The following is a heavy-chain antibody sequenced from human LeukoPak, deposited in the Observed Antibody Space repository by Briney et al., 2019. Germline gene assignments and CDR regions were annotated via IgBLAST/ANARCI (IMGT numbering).Heavy chain of an antibody. CDR2: IWYDGSQK. D-gene: IGHD3-10*01. J-gene: IGHJ4*02. V-gene: IGHV3-33*01. CDR3: ARDRGSFTSGTSYFDC. Sequence: GRSLRLSCAPSGFTFSNYGFHWVRQAPGKGLEWVAVIWYDGSQKYFADSVKGRFTISRDNSKNTLYLEMNSLTAEDTAVYFCARDRGSFTSGTSYFDCWGQGTLVTVSS. CDR1: GFTFSNYG.